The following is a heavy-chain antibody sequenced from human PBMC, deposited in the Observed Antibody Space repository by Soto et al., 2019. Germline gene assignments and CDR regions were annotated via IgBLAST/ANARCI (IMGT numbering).Heavy chain of an antibody. CDR2: IYPGDSDT. D-gene: IGHD3-22*01. CDR1: GYSFTSYW. CDR3: ARLYNGDYYDSSGYYYGMDV. Sequence: GESLKISCKGSGYSFTSYWIGWVRQMPGERLEVMGIIYPGDSDTRYSPSFQGRVTISADKSISTAYLQWSSLKASDTAMYYCARLYNGDYYDSSGYYYGMDVWGQGTTVTVSS. J-gene: IGHJ6*02. V-gene: IGHV5-51*01.